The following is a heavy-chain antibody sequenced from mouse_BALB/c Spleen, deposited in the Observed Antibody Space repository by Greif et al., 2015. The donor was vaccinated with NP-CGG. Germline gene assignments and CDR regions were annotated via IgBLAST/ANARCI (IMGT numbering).Heavy chain of an antibody. CDR3: ARWGGYDTFDY. D-gene: IGHD2-2*01. CDR1: GYPFTGYY. CDR2: ISCYNGAT. J-gene: IGHJ2*01. Sequence: LVKTGASVKISCKASGYPFTGYYMHSVKQSHGESLEWIGYISCYNGATSYNQKFKGKATFTVDTSSSTAYMQFNSLTSEDSAVYYCARWGGYDTFDYWGQGTTLTVSS. V-gene: IGHV1S34*01.